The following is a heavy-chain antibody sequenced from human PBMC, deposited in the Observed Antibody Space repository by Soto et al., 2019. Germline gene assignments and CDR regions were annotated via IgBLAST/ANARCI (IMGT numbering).Heavy chain of an antibody. Sequence: GESLKISCKGLGYTFADKWISWVRQRPGQGLEFMGIIFPGDSDTKYSPSFKGQVTISVDKSNNAAYLQWPSLQASDTAIYYCARLGGGWRIDVWGHGTSVTVSS. D-gene: IGHD3-10*01. V-gene: IGHV5-51*01. J-gene: IGHJ6*02. CDR1: GYTFADKW. CDR3: ARLGGGWRIDV. CDR2: IFPGDSDT.